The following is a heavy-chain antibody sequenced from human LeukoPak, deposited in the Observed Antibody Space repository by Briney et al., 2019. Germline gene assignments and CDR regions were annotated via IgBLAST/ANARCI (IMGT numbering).Heavy chain of an antibody. CDR2: ISAYNGNT. D-gene: IGHD3-10*01. J-gene: IGHJ5*02. CDR1: GYTFTRYG. V-gene: IGHV1-18*01. CDR3: ASLRYYYGSGSYNWFDP. Sequence: APVKVSCKASGYTFTRYGITWVRQAPGQGLEWMGWISAYNGNTNYAQKLQGRVTMTTDTSTMTAYMELRSLRSDDTAVYYCASLRYYYGSGSYNWFDPWGQGTLVTVSS.